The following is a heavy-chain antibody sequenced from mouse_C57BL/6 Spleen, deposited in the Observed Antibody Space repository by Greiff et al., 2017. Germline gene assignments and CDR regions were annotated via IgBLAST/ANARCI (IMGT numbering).Heavy chain of an antibody. V-gene: IGHV1-80*01. CDR3: AREGYDGGFAY. Sequence: VMLVESGAELVKPGASVKISCKASGYAFSSYWMNWVKQRPGKGLEWIGQIYPGDGDTNYNGKFTGKATLTADKSSSTAYMQLSSLTSEDSAVYFCAREGYDGGFAYWGQGTTLTVSS. D-gene: IGHD2-2*01. CDR2: IYPGDGDT. J-gene: IGHJ2*01. CDR1: GYAFSSYW.